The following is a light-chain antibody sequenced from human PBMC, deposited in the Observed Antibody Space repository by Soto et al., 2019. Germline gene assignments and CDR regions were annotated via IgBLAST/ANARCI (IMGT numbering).Light chain of an antibody. Sequence: DIVMTQSPLSLPVTPGEPASISCRSSQSLLHSNGYNYLDWYLQKPGQSPQLLIYLGSNRASGVPERFSGSRSRTDFTLTISRVEAEDVGVYYCMQALQTPYTFGQGTKLQIK. V-gene: IGKV2-28*01. CDR3: MQALQTPYT. CDR2: LGS. CDR1: QSLLHSNGYNY. J-gene: IGKJ2*01.